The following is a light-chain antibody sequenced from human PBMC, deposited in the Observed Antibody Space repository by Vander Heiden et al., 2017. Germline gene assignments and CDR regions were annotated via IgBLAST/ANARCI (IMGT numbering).Light chain of an antibody. V-gene: IGKV3-11*01. Sequence: EIVLTQSPATLSWSPGERATPSCRASQSVSSYLAWYQQKPGQAPRLLIYDASNRATGIPARFSGSGSGTDFTLTISSLEPEDFAVYYCQQRSNWITFGQGTRLEIK. J-gene: IGKJ5*01. CDR1: QSVSSY. CDR3: QQRSNWIT. CDR2: DAS.